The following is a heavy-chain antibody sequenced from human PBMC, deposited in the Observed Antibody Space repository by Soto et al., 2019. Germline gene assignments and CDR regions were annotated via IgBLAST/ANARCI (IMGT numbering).Heavy chain of an antibody. CDR3: ASQFDFWSGHFGMDV. J-gene: IGHJ6*02. Sequence: GGSLRLSSVDSGFTFRTYWMSWVRQAPGKGLEWVANIKVDGSEKYYVDSVKGRFTISRDNAKNSLFLQMNSLRAEDTAVYFCASQFDFWSGHFGMDVWGQGTTVTVSS. CDR1: GFTFRTYW. CDR2: IKVDGSEK. V-gene: IGHV3-7*01. D-gene: IGHD3-3*01.